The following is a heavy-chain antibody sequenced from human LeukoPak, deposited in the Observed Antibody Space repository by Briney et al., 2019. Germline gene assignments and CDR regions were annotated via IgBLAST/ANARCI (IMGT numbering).Heavy chain of an antibody. J-gene: IGHJ4*02. D-gene: IGHD3-16*02. V-gene: IGHV3-48*03. CDR2: ISSSGSTI. CDR3: ARDIDYVWGSYRYPEY. CDR1: GFTFSSYE. Sequence: GGSLRLSCAASGFTFSSYEMNWVRQAPGKGLEWVSYISSSGSTIYSADSVKGRFTISRDNSRNTLYLQMNSLRDEDTAVYYCARDIDYVWGSYRYPEYWGQGTLVTVSS.